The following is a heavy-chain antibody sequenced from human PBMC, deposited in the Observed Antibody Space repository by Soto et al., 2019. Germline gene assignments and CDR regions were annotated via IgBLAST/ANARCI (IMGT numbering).Heavy chain of an antibody. CDR1: GYSFTSYW. Sequence: EVQLVQSGAEVKKPGESLRISCKGSGYSFTSYWISWVRQMPGKGLEWMGRIDPSDSYTNYSPSFQGHVTISADKSISTSYLQWRSLKASDTGMYYCAGLEIATISHFDYWGPGTLGTVSS. CDR2: IDPSDSYT. CDR3: AGLEIATISHFDY. V-gene: IGHV5-10-1*01. D-gene: IGHD2-21*01. J-gene: IGHJ4*02.